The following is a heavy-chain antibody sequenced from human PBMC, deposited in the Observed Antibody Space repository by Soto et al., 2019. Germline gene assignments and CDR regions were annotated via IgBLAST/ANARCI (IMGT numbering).Heavy chain of an antibody. Sequence: GGSLRLSCAASGFTFSSYSMNWVRQAPGKGLEWVSYISSSSSTIYYADSVKGRFTISRDNSKNTLYLQMNSLRAEDTAVYYCAKQVTYYYDSSGYYLPPEWGQGTLVTVSS. CDR3: AKQVTYYYDSSGYYLPPE. V-gene: IGHV3-48*01. CDR1: GFTFSSYS. J-gene: IGHJ4*02. CDR2: ISSSSSTI. D-gene: IGHD3-22*01.